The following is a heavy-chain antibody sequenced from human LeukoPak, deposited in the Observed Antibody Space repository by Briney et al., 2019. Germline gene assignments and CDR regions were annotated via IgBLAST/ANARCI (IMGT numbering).Heavy chain of an antibody. D-gene: IGHD6-13*01. CDR2: ISSSSSYI. V-gene: IGHV3-21*01. J-gene: IGHJ4*02. CDR1: GFTFSSYS. CDR3: ARDLEGYSSSFDY. Sequence: PGGSLRLSCAASGFTFSSYSMNWVRQAPGKGLEWVSFISSSSSYIYYADSVKGRFTISRDNAKNSLYLQMNSLRAEDTAVYYCARDLEGYSSSFDYWGQGTLVTVSS.